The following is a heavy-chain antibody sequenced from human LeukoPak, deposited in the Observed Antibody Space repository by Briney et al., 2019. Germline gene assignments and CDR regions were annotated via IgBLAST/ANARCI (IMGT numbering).Heavy chain of an antibody. D-gene: IGHD6-19*01. J-gene: IGHJ4*02. Sequence: PGGSLRLSCAASGFTFSSYAMHWVRQAPGKGPEWVAVISYDGSNKYYADSVKGRFTISRDNSKNTLYLQMNSLRAEDTAVYYCARDYSSGWHFDYWGQGTLVTVSS. CDR1: GFTFSSYA. CDR3: ARDYSSGWHFDY. V-gene: IGHV3-30*04. CDR2: ISYDGSNK.